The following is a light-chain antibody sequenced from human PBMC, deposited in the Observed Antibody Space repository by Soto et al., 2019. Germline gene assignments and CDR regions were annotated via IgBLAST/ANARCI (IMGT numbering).Light chain of an antibody. J-gene: IGLJ1*01. CDR2: EVT. V-gene: IGLV2-14*01. CDR3: SSYTSTNTPYV. Sequence: QSALTQPASVSASPEQSITISSTGTSSDVGGYNYVSWFQQHPGKAPKFMIYEVTNRPSGVSNHFSGSKSDNTASLTISRLQAEDEADYYCSSYTSTNTPYVFGTGTKLTVL. CDR1: SSDVGGYNY.